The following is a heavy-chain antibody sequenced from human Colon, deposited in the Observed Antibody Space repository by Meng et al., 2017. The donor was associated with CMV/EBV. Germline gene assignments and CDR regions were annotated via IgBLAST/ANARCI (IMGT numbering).Heavy chain of an antibody. CDR3: LKLPPGY. V-gene: IGHV3-74*01. J-gene: IGHJ4*02. D-gene: IGHD1-1*01. CDR2: IHSGGTSI. CDR1: GFSSDDFW. Sequence: VQVVGVGGGLTQPGGSLRLSCLVSGFSSDDFWVDWVRQAPGKGPLWVSRIHSGGTSISYADSVKGRFTISGDNAKNTVYLQMNSLRDEDMAVYYCLKLPPGYWGQGTLVTVSS.